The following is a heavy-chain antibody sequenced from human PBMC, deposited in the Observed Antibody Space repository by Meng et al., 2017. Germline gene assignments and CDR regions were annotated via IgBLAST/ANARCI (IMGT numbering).Heavy chain of an antibody. CDR1: GFTFSDYY. CDR2: ISSSGSTI. J-gene: IGHJ3*02. V-gene: IGHV3-11*01. D-gene: IGHD5-18*01. Sequence: GESLKISCAASGFTFSDYYMSWIRQAPGKGLEWVSYISSSGSTIYYADSVKGRFTISRDNAKNSLYLQMNSLRAEDTAVYYCASRSVDTAMVLLESQDGFDIWGQGTMVTVSS. CDR3: ASRSVDTAMVLLESQDGFDI.